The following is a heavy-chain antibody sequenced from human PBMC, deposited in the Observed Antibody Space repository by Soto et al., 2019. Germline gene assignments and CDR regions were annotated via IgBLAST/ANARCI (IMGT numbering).Heavy chain of an antibody. J-gene: IGHJ3*02. CDR3: ASVWECSGGSCSYAFDI. Sequence: GTSVEPSCKGAGYTMTRDYMDWVRQTNKQGLEWMGIINPSGGSTSYAQKFQGRVTMTRDTSTSTVYMELSSLRSEDTAVYYCASVWECSGGSCSYAFDIWGQGTMVTVSS. CDR1: GYTMTRDY. V-gene: IGHV1-46*03. CDR2: INPSGGST. D-gene: IGHD2-15*01.